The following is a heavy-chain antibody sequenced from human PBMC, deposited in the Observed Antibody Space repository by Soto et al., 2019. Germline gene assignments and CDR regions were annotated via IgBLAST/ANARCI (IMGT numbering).Heavy chain of an antibody. D-gene: IGHD6-19*01. Sequence: PSETLSLTCAVYGGSFSGYYWSWIRQPPGKGLEWIGEINHSGSTNYNPSLKSRVTISVDTSKNQFSLKLSSVTAADTAVYYCARGMHSPTLVSYTWTVAGPFDYWGQGTLVTVSS. CDR1: GGSFSGYY. CDR3: ARGMHSPTLVSYTWTVAGPFDY. CDR2: INHSGST. J-gene: IGHJ4*02. V-gene: IGHV4-34*01.